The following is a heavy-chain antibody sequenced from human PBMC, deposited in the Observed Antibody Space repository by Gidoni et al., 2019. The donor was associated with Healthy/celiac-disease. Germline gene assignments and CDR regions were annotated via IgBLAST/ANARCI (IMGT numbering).Heavy chain of an antibody. CDR3: AKEVRSQLNGFDY. D-gene: IGHD2-2*01. CDR2: ISWNSGSI. V-gene: IGHV3-9*01. CDR1: GFTFDDYA. Sequence: DVQLVASGGGLVQPGRSLRLSCASSGFTFDDYAMHWVRRAPGKGLEWVSGISWNSGSIGYADSVKGRLTISRDNAKNSLYLQMNSLRAEDTALYYCAKEVRSQLNGFDYWGQGTLVTVSS. J-gene: IGHJ4*02.